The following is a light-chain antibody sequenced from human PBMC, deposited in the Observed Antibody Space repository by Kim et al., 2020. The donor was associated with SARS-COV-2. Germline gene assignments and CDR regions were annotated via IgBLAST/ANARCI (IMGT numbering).Light chain of an antibody. CDR2: DAS. V-gene: IGKV1-5*01. Sequence: GDRVTITCRASQSISSWLAWYQQKPGKAPKLLIYDASSLESGVPSRFSGSGSGTEFTLTISSLQPDDFATYYCQQYGFTFGPGTKVDIK. J-gene: IGKJ3*01. CDR3: QQYGFT. CDR1: QSISSW.